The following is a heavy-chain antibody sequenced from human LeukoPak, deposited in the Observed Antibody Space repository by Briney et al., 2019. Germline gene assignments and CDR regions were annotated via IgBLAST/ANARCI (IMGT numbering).Heavy chain of an antibody. Sequence: GGSLRLSCAATGFTVSSNYMSWVRQAPGKGLEWVSVIYSGGSTYYADSVKGRFTISRDNSKNTLYLQMSSLRAEDTAVYYCASGSRVIVYFDYWGQGTLVTVSS. CDR1: GFTVSSNY. V-gene: IGHV3-66*01. CDR3: ASGSRVIVYFDY. CDR2: IYSGGST. J-gene: IGHJ4*02. D-gene: IGHD3-16*02.